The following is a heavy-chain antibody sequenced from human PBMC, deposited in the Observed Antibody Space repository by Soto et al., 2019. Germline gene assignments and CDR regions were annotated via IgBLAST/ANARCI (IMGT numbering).Heavy chain of an antibody. D-gene: IGHD3-3*01. V-gene: IGHV3-30-3*01. J-gene: IGHJ6*02. CDR3: ARAGLTAFGTIPPWDVYV. CDR1: GFTFNSHT. CDR2: ISYDGSYK. Sequence: QVQLVESGGGVVQWGGTVRLSCTASGFTFNSHTMHWVRQAPGEGLEWVAVISYDGSYKFYADSVKGRFTNSRGNSKSTLYLQMNRLTAAATAIHYFARAGLTAFGTIPPWDVYVWGQGTTVTVAS.